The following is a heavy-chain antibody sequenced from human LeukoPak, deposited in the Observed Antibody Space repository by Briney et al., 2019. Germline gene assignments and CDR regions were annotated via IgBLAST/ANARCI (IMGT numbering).Heavy chain of an antibody. CDR1: GFTFSSYW. D-gene: IGHD3-10*01. CDR2: IKQDGSEK. J-gene: IGHJ4*02. CDR3: ARDTDGLLWFGELPRDY. V-gene: IGHV3-7*01. Sequence: GGSLRLSCAASGFTFSSYWMSWVRQAPEKGLEWVANIKQDGSEKYYVDSVKGRFTISRDNAKNSLYLQMNSLRAEDTAVYYCARDTDGLLWFGELPRDYWGQGTLVTVSS.